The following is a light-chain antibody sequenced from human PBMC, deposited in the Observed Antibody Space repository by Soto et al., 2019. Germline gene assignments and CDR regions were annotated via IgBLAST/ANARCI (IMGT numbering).Light chain of an antibody. Sequence: QSVLTQPPSASGTPGQRDTISCSGSSSNIGSNYVYWYQQLPGTAPKLLIYSNNQRPSGVPDRFSGSKSGTSASLAISGLRSEDEADYYCAAWDDSLSGYVFGTGTQLTVL. V-gene: IGLV1-47*02. CDR1: SSNIGSNY. J-gene: IGLJ1*01. CDR2: SNN. CDR3: AAWDDSLSGYV.